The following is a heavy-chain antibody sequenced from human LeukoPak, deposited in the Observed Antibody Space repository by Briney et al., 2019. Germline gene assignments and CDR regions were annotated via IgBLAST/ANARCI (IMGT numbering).Heavy chain of an antibody. CDR2: IYYSGST. CDR3: ARAYGSGRINWFDP. CDR1: GGSISSGGYY. J-gene: IGHJ5*02. V-gene: IGHV4-31*03. Sequence: PSETLSLTCTVSGGSISSGGYYWSWIRQHPGKGLEWIGYIYYSGSTYYNPSLKSRFTISVDRSKNQFSLKLSSVTAADTAVYYCARAYGSGRINWFDPWGQGTLVTVCS. D-gene: IGHD3-10*01.